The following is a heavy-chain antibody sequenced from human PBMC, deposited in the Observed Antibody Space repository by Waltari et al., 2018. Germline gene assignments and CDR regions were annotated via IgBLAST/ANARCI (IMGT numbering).Heavy chain of an antibody. CDR2: GCWDDEK. J-gene: IGHJ5*02. D-gene: IGHD3-16*01. Sequence: QITLKESGTTRVKPTQTLPLTCTVSGFALTSNGVGVGWIRQPPGRALEWLAMGCWDDEKGYSPSLKSWLNITKETSKTLVICTMANMDQVDTAKYYLAHRRRLNGNCDGGVYDSWGQGTLVTVSS. V-gene: IGHV2-5*02. CDR3: AHRRRLNGNCDGGVYDS. CDR1: GFALTSNGVG.